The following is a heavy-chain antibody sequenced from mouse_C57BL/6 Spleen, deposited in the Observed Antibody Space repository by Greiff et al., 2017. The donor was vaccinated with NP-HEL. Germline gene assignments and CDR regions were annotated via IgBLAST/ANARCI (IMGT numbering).Heavy chain of an antibody. J-gene: IGHJ1*03. Sequence: VKLQESGPELVKPGASVKISCKASGYAFSSSWMNWVKQRPGKGLEWIGRIYPGDGDTNYIGKFKGKATLTADKSSSTAYMQLSSLTSEDSAVYFCARRFITTGYFDVWGTGTTVTVSS. CDR2: IYPGDGDT. V-gene: IGHV1-82*01. D-gene: IGHD1-1*01. CDR3: ARRFITTGYFDV. CDR1: GYAFSSSW.